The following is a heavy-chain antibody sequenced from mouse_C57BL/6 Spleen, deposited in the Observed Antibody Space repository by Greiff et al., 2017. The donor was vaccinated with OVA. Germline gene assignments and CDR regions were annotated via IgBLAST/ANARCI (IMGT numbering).Heavy chain of an antibody. CDR3: ARREGWLLRSYAMDY. J-gene: IGHJ4*01. Sequence: EVQLQQSGPELVKPGASVKISCKASGYTFTDYYMNWVKQSHGKSLEWIGDINPNNGGTSYNQKFKGKATLTVDKSSSTAYMELRSLTSEDSAVYYCARREGWLLRSYAMDYWGQGTSVTVSS. CDR1: GYTFTDYY. D-gene: IGHD2-3*01. CDR2: INPNNGGT. V-gene: IGHV1-26*01.